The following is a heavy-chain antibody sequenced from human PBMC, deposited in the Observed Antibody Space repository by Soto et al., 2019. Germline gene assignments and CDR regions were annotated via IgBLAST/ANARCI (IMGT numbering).Heavy chain of an antibody. Sequence: ASVEVSCKASGYSFTSCGRNWVRQAPGQRLEWMGWINAGNGDTKYSQKFQGRVSITRDTSASTAYMELSSLRSEDTAVYYCARDVGATGDWGQGTLVTGFS. CDR1: GYSFTSCG. D-gene: IGHD1-26*01. CDR3: ARDVGATGD. V-gene: IGHV1-3*01. J-gene: IGHJ4*02. CDR2: INAGNGDT.